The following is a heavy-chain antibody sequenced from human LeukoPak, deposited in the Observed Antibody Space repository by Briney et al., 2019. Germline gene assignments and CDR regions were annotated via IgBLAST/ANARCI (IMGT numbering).Heavy chain of an antibody. Sequence: GRSLRLSYAASGFTFSSYGMHWVRQAPGKGLEWVAGIWYDGSNKYYADSVKGRFTISRDNSKNTLYLQMNSLRAEDTAVYYCARDVVRGVIYYYYGMDVWGKGTTVTVSS. J-gene: IGHJ6*04. D-gene: IGHD3-10*01. CDR3: ARDVVRGVIYYYYGMDV. V-gene: IGHV3-33*01. CDR2: IWYDGSNK. CDR1: GFTFSSYG.